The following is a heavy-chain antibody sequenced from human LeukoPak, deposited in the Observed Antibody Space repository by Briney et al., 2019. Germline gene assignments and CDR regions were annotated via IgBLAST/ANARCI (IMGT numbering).Heavy chain of an antibody. CDR3: VRGIGSSRWFDP. Sequence: SETLSLTCTVSGGSISSNNYCWGWLRQPPGKGLEWIGSINYSGSTYYNPSLKSRLTISVDTSKNQISLKLSSVTAADTAVYYCVRGIGSSRWFDPWGQGTLVTVSS. J-gene: IGHJ5*02. V-gene: IGHV4-39*07. CDR1: GGSISSNNYC. D-gene: IGHD6-6*01. CDR2: INYSGST.